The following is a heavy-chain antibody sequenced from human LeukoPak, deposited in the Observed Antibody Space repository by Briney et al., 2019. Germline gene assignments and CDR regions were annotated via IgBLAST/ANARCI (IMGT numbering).Heavy chain of an antibody. J-gene: IGHJ6*02. CDR2: IYYSGST. Sequence: SETLSLTCTVSGGSISSYYWSWIRQPPGKGLEWIGYIYYSGSTNYNPSLKSRVTISVDTSKNQFSLKLNSVTAADTAVYYCARDRVLLWFGELLSGYYYYGMDVWGQGTTVTVSS. CDR3: ARDRVLLWFGELLSGYYYYGMDV. V-gene: IGHV4-59*12. CDR1: GGSISSYY. D-gene: IGHD3-10*01.